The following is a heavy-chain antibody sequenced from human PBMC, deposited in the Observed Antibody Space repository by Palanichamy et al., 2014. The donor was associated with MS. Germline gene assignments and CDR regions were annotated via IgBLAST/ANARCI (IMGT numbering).Heavy chain of an antibody. J-gene: IGHJ4*02. CDR1: GFTFSSYA. D-gene: IGHD2-2*02. CDR2: ISGSGGST. V-gene: IGHV3-23*01. CDR3: AKHIVVVPAAIRGLDY. Sequence: EVQLLESGGGLVQPGGSLRLSCAASGFTFSSYAMSWVRQAPGKGLEWVSAISGSGGSTYYADSVKGRFTISRDNSKNTLYLQMNSLRAEDTAVYYCAKHIVVVPAAIRGLDYWGQGTLVTVSS.